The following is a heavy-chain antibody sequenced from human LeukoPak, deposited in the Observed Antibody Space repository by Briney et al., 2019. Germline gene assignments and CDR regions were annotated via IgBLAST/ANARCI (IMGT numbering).Heavy chain of an antibody. J-gene: IGHJ2*01. CDR1: GFTFSTYA. D-gene: IGHD3-16*01. CDR2: IGGSGAST. Sequence: GGSLRLSCAASGFTFSTYAMSWVRQAPGKGLEWVSGIGGSGASTYYADSVKGRFTISRDNSKNTVHLQMDSLRADGTAVYYCAKDRRSGNLGANWYFDLWGRGTLVTVSS. V-gene: IGHV3-23*01. CDR3: AKDRRSGNLGANWYFDL.